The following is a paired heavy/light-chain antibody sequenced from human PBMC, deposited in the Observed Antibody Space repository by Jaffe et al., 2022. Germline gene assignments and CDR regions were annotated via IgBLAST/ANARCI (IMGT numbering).Heavy chain of an antibody. Sequence: QVQLQESGPGLVKPSQTLSLICTVSGDSISSGDYYWTWIRQTAGKGLEWVGHMSVSGATNYNPSLKSRVAISLDRSKNQFSLKLNSVTAADTAVYFCAAERQMVLGFHYYHMEVWGKGTAVTVSS. J-gene: IGHJ6*03. D-gene: IGHD6-13*01. CDR3: AAERQMVLGFHYYHMEV. CDR2: MSVSGAT. CDR1: GDSISSGDYY. V-gene: IGHV4-61*02.
Light chain of an antibody. CDR2: ENN. CDR3: GTWDGGLTAYV. CDR1: ISNIDNNF. V-gene: IGLV1-51*02. Sequence: QSVLTQPPSVSAAPGQKVTISCAGTISNIDNNFVSWYQQLPGTAPKLLIYENNKRPSGIPDRFSGSKSGTSATLGITGLQTGDEADYYCGTWDGGLTAYVFGTGTKVTVL. J-gene: IGLJ1*01.